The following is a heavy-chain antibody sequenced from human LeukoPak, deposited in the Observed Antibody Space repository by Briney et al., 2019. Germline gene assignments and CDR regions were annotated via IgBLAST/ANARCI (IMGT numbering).Heavy chain of an antibody. CDR3: AKRGLNRFDY. CDR2: MRYDGSNT. CDR1: GFTFSNYG. D-gene: IGHD1-14*01. J-gene: IGHJ4*02. V-gene: IGHV3-30*02. Sequence: PGGSLRLSCAASGFTFSNYGMHWVRQAPGKGLEWLAFMRYDGSNTHYADSVKGRFTISRDNSKNTLYLQMNSLRAEGTAVYYCAKRGLNRFDYWGEGRLAGVS.